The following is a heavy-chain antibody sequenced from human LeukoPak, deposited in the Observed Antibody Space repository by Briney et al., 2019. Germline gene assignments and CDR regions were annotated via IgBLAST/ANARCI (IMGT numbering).Heavy chain of an antibody. Sequence: PGGSLRLSCAASGFTFSNAWMSWVRQAPGKGLEWVGRIKSKTDGGTTDYAAPVKGRFTISRDDSKNTLYLQMNSLRAEDTAVYYCANRASYYHDSMNFQYWGQGTLVTVSS. CDR2: IKSKTDGGTT. J-gene: IGHJ1*01. D-gene: IGHD3-22*01. CDR3: ANRASYYHDSMNFQY. V-gene: IGHV3-15*01. CDR1: GFTFSNAW.